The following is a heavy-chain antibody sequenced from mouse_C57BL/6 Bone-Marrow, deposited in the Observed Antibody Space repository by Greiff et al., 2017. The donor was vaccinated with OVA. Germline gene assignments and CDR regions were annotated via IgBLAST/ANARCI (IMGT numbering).Heavy chain of an antibody. CDR2: ILPSIGRT. J-gene: IGHJ2*01. Sequence: QVQLQQSGSELRSPGSSVKLSCKAFDSAVFPIAYMCWVRQQPGHGFEWIGGILPSIGRTIYGEKFEDKATLDADTLSNTAYLELNSLASEDSAFYCGGGGLHPIDYWGQGTTLTVSS. D-gene: IGHD2-2*01. CDR3: GGGLHPIDY. CDR1: DSAVFPIAY. V-gene: IGHV15-2*01.